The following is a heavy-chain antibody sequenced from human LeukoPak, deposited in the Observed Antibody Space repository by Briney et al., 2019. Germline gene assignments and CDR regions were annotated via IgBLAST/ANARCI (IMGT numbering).Heavy chain of an antibody. Sequence: SETLSLTCAVYGGSFSGYYWSWIRQPPGKGLEWIGEINHSGSTNYNPSLKSRVTISVDTSKNQFSLKLSSVTAADTAVYYCARGARESYVWGSYRLMDVWGKGTTVTVSS. V-gene: IGHV4-34*01. CDR2: INHSGST. CDR1: GGSFSGYY. D-gene: IGHD3-16*02. CDR3: ARGARESYVWGSYRLMDV. J-gene: IGHJ6*04.